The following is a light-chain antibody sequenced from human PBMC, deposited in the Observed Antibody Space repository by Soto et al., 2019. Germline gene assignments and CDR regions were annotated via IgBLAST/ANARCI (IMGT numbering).Light chain of an antibody. V-gene: IGLV1-44*01. CDR3: AAWDDSLNVL. CDR1: SSNIGNNP. Sequence: QSVLTQPPSASGTPGQRVTISCSGSSSNIGNNPVNWYQQLPGTAPKLLIYSNNQRPSGVPDRFSGSKSGTSASLAISGLQSEGEADYYCAAWDDSLNVLFGGGTKLTVL. J-gene: IGLJ2*01. CDR2: SNN.